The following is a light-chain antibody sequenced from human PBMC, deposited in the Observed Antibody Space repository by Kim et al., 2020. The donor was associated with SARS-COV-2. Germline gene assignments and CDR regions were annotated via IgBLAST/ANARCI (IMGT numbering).Light chain of an antibody. CDR3: QSADGSGTV. V-gene: IGLV3-25*03. CDR2: KDS. J-gene: IGLJ2*01. CDR1: ALPNQY. Sequence: SYELTQPPSVSVSPGQTARITCSGDALPNQYAYWYQQKAGQAPLLLISKDSERHLGIPDRFSGSSSGTTVTLTISGVQAEDEADYFCQSADGSGTVFGGGTQLTVL.